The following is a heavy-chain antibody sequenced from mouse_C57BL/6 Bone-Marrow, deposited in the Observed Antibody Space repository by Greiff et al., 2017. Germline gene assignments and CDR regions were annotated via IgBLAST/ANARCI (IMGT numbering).Heavy chain of an antibody. CDR2: ISSGGSYT. CDR1: GFTFSSYG. CDR3: AGWGYLAWFAY. Sequence: EVKLQESGGDLVKPGGSLKLSCAASGFTFSSYGMSWVRQTPDKRLEWVATISSGGSYTYYPDRVKGRFPISRDNAKTTLYLQMSSLKSEDTAMYYCAGWGYLAWFAYWGQGTLVTVSA. D-gene: IGHD2-2*01. J-gene: IGHJ3*01. V-gene: IGHV5-6*01.